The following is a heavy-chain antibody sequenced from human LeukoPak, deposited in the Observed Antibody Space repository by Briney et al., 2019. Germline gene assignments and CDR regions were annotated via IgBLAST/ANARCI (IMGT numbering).Heavy chain of an antibody. D-gene: IGHD6-19*01. CDR2: TYHKSGGT. V-gene: IGHV1-2*02. CDR3: ARGPGYSSGPGVGAFDI. CDR1: GYTFTGYF. J-gene: IGHJ3*02. Sequence: ASVTVSRKASGYTFTGYFMHWVRQAPGQGLEWMGLTYHKSGGTNYPHKLQGRVAMTRDTSISTAYMVLSRLSSDDTAVYDCARGPGYSSGPGVGAFDIWGQGTMVTVSS.